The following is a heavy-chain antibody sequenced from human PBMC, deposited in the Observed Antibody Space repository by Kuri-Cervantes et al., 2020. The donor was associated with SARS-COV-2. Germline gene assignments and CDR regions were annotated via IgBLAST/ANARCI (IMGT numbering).Heavy chain of an antibody. V-gene: IGHV4-61*02. CDR3: ARHSPLQSYYYYYYGMDV. D-gene: IGHD4-11*01. CDR1: GGTISSGSDY. J-gene: IGHJ6*02. Sequence: SETLSRTSTVSGGTISSGSDYWTWIRQPAGKGLEWIGRMYSSGSTNYNPSLKSRVTMSVDTSKNQFSLKLSPVTAADTAVYYCARHSPLQSYYYYYYGMDVWGQGTTVTVSS. CDR2: MYSSGST.